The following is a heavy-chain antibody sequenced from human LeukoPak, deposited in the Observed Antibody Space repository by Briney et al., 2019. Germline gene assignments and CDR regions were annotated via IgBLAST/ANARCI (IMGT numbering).Heavy chain of an antibody. D-gene: IGHD3-16*02. CDR1: GGSVSDYY. V-gene: IGHV4-59*02. J-gene: IGHJ4*02. CDR2: IYHTGST. CDR3: AREREYYVWGSYRPGGCYFDY. Sequence: PSETLSLTCAISGGSVSDYYCSWIRQSPGKGLEWIGYIYHTGSTNYNPSLKSRVTISVDTSKNQFSLKLSSVTAADTAVYYCAREREYYVWGSYRPGGCYFDYWGQGTLVIVSS.